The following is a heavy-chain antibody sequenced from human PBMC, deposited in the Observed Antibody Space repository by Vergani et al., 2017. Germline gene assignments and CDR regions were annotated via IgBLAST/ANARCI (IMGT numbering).Heavy chain of an antibody. D-gene: IGHD2-2*01. J-gene: IGHJ6*03. Sequence: EVQLVESGGGLVQPGGSLRPSCAASGFTYSSYWMSWVRQAPGKGLEWVANIKQDGSEKYYVDSVKGRFTISRDNAKNSLYLQMNSLRAEDTAVYYCARGTSCSSTSCYRFGYYYYYYMDVWGKGTTVTVSS. CDR1: GFTYSSYW. CDR3: ARGTSCSSTSCYRFGYYYYYYMDV. CDR2: IKQDGSEK. V-gene: IGHV3-7*04.